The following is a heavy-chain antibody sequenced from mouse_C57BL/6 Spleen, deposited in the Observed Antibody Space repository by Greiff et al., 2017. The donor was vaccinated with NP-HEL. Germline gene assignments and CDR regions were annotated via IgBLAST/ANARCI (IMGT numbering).Heavy chain of an antibody. D-gene: IGHD2-2*01. J-gene: IGHJ3*01. V-gene: IGHV1-18*01. CDR3: ARRRGYGSTWFAY. CDR1: GYTFTDYN. Sequence: VQLKESGPELVKPGASVKIPCKASGYTFTDYNMDWVKQSHGKSLEWIGDINPNNGGTIYNQKFKGKATLTVDKSSSTAYMELRSLTSEDTAVYYCARRRGYGSTWFAYWGQGTLVTVSA. CDR2: INPNNGGT.